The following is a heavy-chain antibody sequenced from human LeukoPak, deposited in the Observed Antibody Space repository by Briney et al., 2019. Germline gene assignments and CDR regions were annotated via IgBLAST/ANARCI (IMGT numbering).Heavy chain of an antibody. CDR1: GGSISSSSYY. CDR3: ARVVGGSTYYFDY. J-gene: IGHJ4*02. CDR2: IYYSGST. D-gene: IGHD3-10*01. V-gene: IGHV4-39*07. Sequence: SETLSLTCTVSGGSISSSSYYWGWIRQPPGKGLEWIGSIYYSGSTYYNPSLKSRVTISVDTSKNQFSLKLSSVTAADTAVYYCARVVGGSTYYFDYWGQGTLVTVSS.